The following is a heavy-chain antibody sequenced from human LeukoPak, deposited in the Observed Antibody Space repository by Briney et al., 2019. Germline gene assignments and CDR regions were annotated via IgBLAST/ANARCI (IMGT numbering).Heavy chain of an antibody. CDR1: GFFFSDYG. CDR2: VRYDGSNE. CDR3: ARYSGGRYHAGCFNP. J-gene: IGHJ5*02. D-gene: IGHD2-21*01. Sequence: GGSLRHFCPAPGFFFSDYGRFGVRQGPGTGLEWVAFVRYDGSNEYYADSMKGRFTISRDNSKNTSYLQMNNLRAEDTAVYSCARYSGGRYHAGCFNPWGLGTLVTVSS. V-gene: IGHV3-30*02.